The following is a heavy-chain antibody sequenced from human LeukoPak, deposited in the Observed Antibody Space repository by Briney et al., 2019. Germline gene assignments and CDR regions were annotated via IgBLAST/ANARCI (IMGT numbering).Heavy chain of an antibody. CDR3: ARSAAAVPRYGMDV. CDR1: GYSSTTYW. CDR2: IYPGDSDT. D-gene: IGHD6-13*01. J-gene: IGHJ6*02. Sequence: GESLKISSKASGYSSTTYWISWVRHRPGRGVEWMGVIYPGDSDTRYSPSFQGPVPISADKSISTAYLQWSSLKASDTAMYYCARSAAAVPRYGMDVWGQGTTVTVSS. V-gene: IGHV5-51*01.